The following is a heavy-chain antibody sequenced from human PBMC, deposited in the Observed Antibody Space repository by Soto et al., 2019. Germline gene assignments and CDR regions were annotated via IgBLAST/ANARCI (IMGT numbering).Heavy chain of an antibody. Sequence: ASVKVSCKASGGTFSSYAISWVRQAPGQGLEWMGGIIPIFGTANYAQKFQGRVTITADESTSTAYMELSSLRSEDTAVYYCASTATGTTVLGWFDPWGQGTLVTVSS. V-gene: IGHV1-69*13. CDR2: IIPIFGTA. J-gene: IGHJ5*02. CDR1: GGTFSSYA. CDR3: ASTATGTTVLGWFDP. D-gene: IGHD1-7*01.